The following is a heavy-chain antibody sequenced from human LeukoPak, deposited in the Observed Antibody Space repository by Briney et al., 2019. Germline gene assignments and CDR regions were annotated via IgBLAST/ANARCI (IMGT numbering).Heavy chain of an antibody. V-gene: IGHV3-64*01. Sequence: PGGSLRLSCAASGFTFSSYAMHWVRQAPGMGLEYVSAISSNGGSTYYANSVKGRFTISRDNSKNTLYLQMGSLRAEDMAVYYCARATYYYGSGSSTHNWFDPWGQGTLVTVSS. D-gene: IGHD3-10*01. J-gene: IGHJ5*02. CDR2: ISSNGGST. CDR1: GFTFSSYA. CDR3: ARATYYYGSGSSTHNWFDP.